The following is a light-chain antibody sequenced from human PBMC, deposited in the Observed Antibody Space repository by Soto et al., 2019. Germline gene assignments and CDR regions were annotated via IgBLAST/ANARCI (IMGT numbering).Light chain of an antibody. V-gene: IGLV2-14*03. CDR2: DVS. Sequence: QSVLTQPASVSGSPGQSITISCTGTSSDIGGHSSVSWYQQHPGKAPKLLICDVSYRPSGVSNRFSGSKSGNTTSLTISALQAEDEADYYCSSYTNFNTVVFGGGTKLTVL. CDR3: SSYTNFNTVV. J-gene: IGLJ2*01. CDR1: SSDIGGHSS.